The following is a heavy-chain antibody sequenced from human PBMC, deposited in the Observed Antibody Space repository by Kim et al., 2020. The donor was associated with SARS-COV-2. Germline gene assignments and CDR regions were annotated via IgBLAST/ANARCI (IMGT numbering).Heavy chain of an antibody. D-gene: IGHD6-13*01. CDR1: GGSISSYY. CDR3: ARSTETGYTNY. J-gene: IGHJ4*02. Sequence: SETLSLTCTVSGGSISSYYWSWIRQPPGKGLEWIGYIYYSGSTNYNPSLKSRVTISVDTSKNQFSLKLSSVTAADTAVYYCARSTETGYTNYWGQGTLVT. CDR2: IYYSGST. V-gene: IGHV4-59*01.